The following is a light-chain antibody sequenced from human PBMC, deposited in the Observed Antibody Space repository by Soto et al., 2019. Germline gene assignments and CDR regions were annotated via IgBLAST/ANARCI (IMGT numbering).Light chain of an antibody. J-gene: IGLJ2*01. CDR1: SSNIGNNY. Sequence: QSVLTQPPSVSAAPGQRVTISCSGSSSNIGNNYVSWYQQLPGTAPKLLIYDNSERPSGIPDRFSASKSGTSATLGITGLQTGDEAGYYCGTWDRSLSAVVFGGGTKLTVL. CDR2: DNS. V-gene: IGLV1-51*01. CDR3: GTWDRSLSAVV.